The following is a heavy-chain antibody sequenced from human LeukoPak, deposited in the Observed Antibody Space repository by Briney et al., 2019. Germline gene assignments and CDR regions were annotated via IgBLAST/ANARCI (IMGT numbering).Heavy chain of an antibody. J-gene: IGHJ6*03. CDR3: AVLGRGNSYGYSKYYYYMDV. D-gene: IGHD5-18*01. Sequence: SVKVSCRASGGTFSSYAISWVRQATGQGLEWMGGIIPIFGTANYAQKFQGRVTITADKSTSTAYLELSSLRSEDTAVYYCAVLGRGNSYGYSKYYYYMDVWGKGTTVTVSS. CDR1: GGTFSSYA. V-gene: IGHV1-69*06. CDR2: IIPIFGTA.